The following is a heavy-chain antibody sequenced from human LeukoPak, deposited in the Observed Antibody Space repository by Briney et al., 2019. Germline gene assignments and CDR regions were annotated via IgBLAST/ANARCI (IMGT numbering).Heavy chain of an antibody. CDR2: ISTSSSYI. CDR3: ARLRWEQTGYSSDY. D-gene: IGHD4-23*01. V-gene: IGHV3-21*06. J-gene: IGHJ4*02. Sequence: GGSLRLSCAAPGFTFSSYSMNWVRQAPGKGLEWVSSISTSSSYIYYADSVKGRFTISRDNAKNSLYLQMNSLRAEDTAVFYCARLRWEQTGYSSDYWGQGTLVTVSS. CDR1: GFTFSSYS.